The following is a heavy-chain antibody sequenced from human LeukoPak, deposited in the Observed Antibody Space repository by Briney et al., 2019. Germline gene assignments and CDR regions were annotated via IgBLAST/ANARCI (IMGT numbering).Heavy chain of an antibody. CDR3: TRAGSIAARNGMGYYYYYMDV. CDR2: IRSKAYGGTT. J-gene: IGHJ6*03. D-gene: IGHD6-6*01. CDR1: GFTFGDYA. V-gene: IGHV3-49*04. Sequence: PGGSLRLSCTASGFTFGDYAMSWVRQAPGKGLEWVGFIRSKAYGGTTEYAASVKGRFTISRDDSKSIAYLQMNSLKTEDTAVYYCTRAGSIAARNGMGYYYYYMDVWGKGTTVTVSS.